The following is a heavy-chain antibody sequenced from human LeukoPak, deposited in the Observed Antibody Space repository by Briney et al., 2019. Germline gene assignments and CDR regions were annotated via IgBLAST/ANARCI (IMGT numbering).Heavy chain of an antibody. Sequence: SVKVSCKASGGTFSSYAISWVRQAPGQGLEWMGGIIPIFGKATYAQKFQGRVSITGDKSTSTAYMELSSLRSEDTAVYYCARGPSMVRGVIVYYYYMDVWGKGTTVTVSS. J-gene: IGHJ6*03. V-gene: IGHV1-69*06. CDR2: IIPIFGKA. CDR1: GGTFSSYA. D-gene: IGHD3-10*01. CDR3: ARGPSMVRGVIVYYYYMDV.